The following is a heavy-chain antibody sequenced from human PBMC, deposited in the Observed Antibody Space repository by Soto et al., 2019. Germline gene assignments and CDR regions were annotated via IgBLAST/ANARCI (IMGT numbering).Heavy chain of an antibody. CDR1: GFIFSGSG. CDR3: ARCVGSSMDDSSGKSDT. V-gene: IGHV3-30*03. D-gene: IGHD3-22*01. Sequence: QVQLVESGGGVVQPGRSLRLTCAASGFIFSGSGMHWVRQAPGKGREWVALISYDGSRTYYADSVRDRFTISRDNGQNTLYLQMNCLRAEDTAVYCCARCVGSSMDDSSGKSDTWVQGTLVIVSS. J-gene: IGHJ5*02. CDR2: ISYDGSRT.